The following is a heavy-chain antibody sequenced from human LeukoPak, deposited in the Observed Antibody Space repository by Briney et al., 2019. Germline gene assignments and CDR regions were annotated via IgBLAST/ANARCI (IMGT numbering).Heavy chain of an antibody. D-gene: IGHD3-22*01. V-gene: IGHV3-23*01. Sequence: GGSLRLSCAASGFTFSNAWMSWVRQPPGKGLEWVAGISDSGGRTNYADSVKGRFTISRDNPKNTLYLQMNSLRAEDTAVYFCAKRGVVIRVILVGFHKEAQYFDSWGQGALVTVSS. CDR3: AKRGVVIRVILVGFHKEAQYFDS. CDR1: GFTFSNAW. CDR2: ISDSGGRT. J-gene: IGHJ4*02.